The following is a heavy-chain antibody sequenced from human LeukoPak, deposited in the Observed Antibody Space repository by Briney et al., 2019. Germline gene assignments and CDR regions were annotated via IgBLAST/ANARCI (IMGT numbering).Heavy chain of an antibody. CDR2: ISGDGVST. D-gene: IGHD3-9*01. J-gene: IGHJ6*02. Sequence: GGSLRLSCAASGFTFDDYAMHWVRQAPGKGLEWVSLISGDGVSTYYADSVKGRFTISRDNSKNSLYLQMNSLRTEDTALYYCAKDGDKPVLRYFDWLSTNVLYYGMDVWGQGTTVTVSS. V-gene: IGHV3-43*02. CDR1: GFTFDDYA. CDR3: AKDGDKPVLRYFDWLSTNVLYYGMDV.